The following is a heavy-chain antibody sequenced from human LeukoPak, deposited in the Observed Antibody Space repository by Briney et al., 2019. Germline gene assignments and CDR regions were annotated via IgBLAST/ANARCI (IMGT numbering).Heavy chain of an antibody. V-gene: IGHV3-66*03. D-gene: IGHD2-21*02. J-gene: IGHJ4*02. CDR3: AKRLGGGDWAFDY. Sequence: PGGSLRLSCTVSGFTVSSNSMSWVRQAPGKGLEWVSFIYSDNTHYSDSVKGRFTISRDNSKNTLYLQMNSLRDEDTAVYYCAKRLGGGDWAFDYWGQGTLVTVSS. CDR2: IYSDNT. CDR1: GFTVSSNS.